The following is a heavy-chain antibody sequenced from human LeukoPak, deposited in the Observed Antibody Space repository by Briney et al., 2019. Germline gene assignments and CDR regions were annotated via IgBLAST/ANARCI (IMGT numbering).Heavy chain of an antibody. CDR2: INPNSGGT. D-gene: IGHD2-2*01. Sequence: ASVKVSCKASGYTFTGYYMHWVRQAPGQGLEWMGWINPNSGGTNYAQKFQGRVTMTRDTSISTVYMELRRLRSDDTAVYYCARDFVVVPDPMSYYYYYGMDVWGQGTTVTVSS. CDR1: GYTFTGYY. V-gene: IGHV1-2*02. CDR3: ARDFVVVPDPMSYYYYYGMDV. J-gene: IGHJ6*02.